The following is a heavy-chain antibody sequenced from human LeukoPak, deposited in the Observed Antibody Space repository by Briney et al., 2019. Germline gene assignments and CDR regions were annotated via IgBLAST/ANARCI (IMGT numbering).Heavy chain of an antibody. CDR2: FDPEDGET. CDR1: GYTLTELS. D-gene: IGHD2-15*01. CDR3: ATGISCSGDSCYSPWGFDY. Sequence: SVKVSCKVSGYTLTELSMHWVRQAPGKGLEWMGGFDPEDGETIYAQKFQGRVTMTEDTSTDTAYMELSSLRSEDTAVYYCATGISCSGDSCYSPWGFDYWGQGTLVTVSS. J-gene: IGHJ4*02. V-gene: IGHV1-24*01.